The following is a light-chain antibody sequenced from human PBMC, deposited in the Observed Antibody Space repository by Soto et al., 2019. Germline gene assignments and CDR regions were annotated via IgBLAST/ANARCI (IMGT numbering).Light chain of an antibody. V-gene: IGKV1-33*01. CDR3: QQYENLPT. J-gene: IGKJ5*01. CDR1: LPISNY. Sequence: DLPMTQSPSSLSASVGDRVTITCRASLPISNYLAWYQQKPGRAPKLLIYDASNLEAGVPSRFRGSGSGTDFTFTISRLQPEDIATYYCQQYENLPTFGQGTRLEIK. CDR2: DAS.